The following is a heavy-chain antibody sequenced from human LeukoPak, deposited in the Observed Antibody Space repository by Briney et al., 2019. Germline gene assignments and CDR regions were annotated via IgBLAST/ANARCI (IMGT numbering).Heavy chain of an antibody. V-gene: IGHV4-61*01. Sequence: SETLSLTCTVSGGSVSSGNYYWSWIRQPPGKGLEWIGYIYYSGSTNYNPSLKSRVTISVDTSKNQFSLKLSSVTAADTAVYYCARGLFYYYGMDVWGQGTTVTVSS. J-gene: IGHJ6*02. CDR2: IYYSGST. CDR3: ARGLFYYYGMDV. CDR1: GGSVSSGNYY.